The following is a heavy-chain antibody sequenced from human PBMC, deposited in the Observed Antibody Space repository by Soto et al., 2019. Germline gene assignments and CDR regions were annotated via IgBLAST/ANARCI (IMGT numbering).Heavy chain of an antibody. V-gene: IGHV5-51*01. D-gene: IGHD5-12*01. CDR3: ARLATFNYYYYGMDV. CDR1: GYSFTSYW. Sequence: GESLKISCKGSGYSFTSYWSGWVRQMPGKGLEWMGIIYPGDSDTRYSPSFQGQVTISADKSISTAYLQWSSLKASDTAMYYCARLATFNYYYYGMDVWGQGIPVTVSS. CDR2: IYPGDSDT. J-gene: IGHJ6*02.